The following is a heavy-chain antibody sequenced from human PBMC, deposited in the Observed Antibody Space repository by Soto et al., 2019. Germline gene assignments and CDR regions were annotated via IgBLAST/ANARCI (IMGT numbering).Heavy chain of an antibody. V-gene: IGHV3-23*01. J-gene: IGHJ6*02. D-gene: IGHD6-13*01. CDR3: ARKYSSSWVGYYYGIDV. Sequence: EVQLLESGGGLVQPGGSLRLSCAASGFTFSSYAMSWVRQAPGKGLEWVSAISGSGGSTYYADSVKGRFTISRDNSKNTLYLQMNSLRAEDTAVYYCARKYSSSWVGYYYGIDVRGQGTTVTVSS. CDR1: GFTFSSYA. CDR2: ISGSGGST.